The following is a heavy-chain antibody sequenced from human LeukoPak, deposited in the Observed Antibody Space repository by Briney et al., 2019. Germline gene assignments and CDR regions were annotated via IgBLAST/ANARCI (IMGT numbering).Heavy chain of an antibody. J-gene: IGHJ3*02. CDR2: IWHDGSNK. CDR1: GFTFSSYD. V-gene: IGHV3-33*01. Sequence: GGSLRLSCAASGFTFSSYDMHWVRQAPGKGLEWVALIWHDGSNKNYADSVKGRFTISRDNSKNTLFLQMNSLRAEDTAVYYCAREASDAFDIWGQGTMVTVSS. CDR3: AREASDAFDI.